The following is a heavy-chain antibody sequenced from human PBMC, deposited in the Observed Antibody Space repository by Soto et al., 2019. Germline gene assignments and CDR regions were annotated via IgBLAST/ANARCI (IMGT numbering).Heavy chain of an antibody. V-gene: IGHV3-23*01. CDR1: GFTFSSYA. CDR2: ISGSGGST. J-gene: IGHJ6*03. Sequence: GGSLRLSCAASGFTFSSYAMSWVRQAPGKGLEWVSAISGSGGSTYYADSEKGRFTISRDNSKNKLYLQMNNMRAEDTDVYYCAKCVALYCSGGSCYQYYYYYYMDVWGKGTTVTVSS. D-gene: IGHD2-15*01. CDR3: AKCVALYCSGGSCYQYYYYYYMDV.